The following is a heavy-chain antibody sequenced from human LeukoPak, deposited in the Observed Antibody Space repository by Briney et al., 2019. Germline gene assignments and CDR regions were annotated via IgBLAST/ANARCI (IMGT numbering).Heavy chain of an antibody. Sequence: PEGSLRLSCAVPGSTFSNYEINWVRQAPGKGLEWISYISSSGSTIYYADSVKGRFTISRDNAKNSLYLQMNSLRAEDTAIYYCASRPYGFLGPFDYWGQGTLVTVSS. CDR1: GSTFSNYE. CDR3: ASRPYGFLGPFDY. D-gene: IGHD3/OR15-3a*01. CDR2: ISSSGSTI. V-gene: IGHV3-48*03. J-gene: IGHJ4*02.